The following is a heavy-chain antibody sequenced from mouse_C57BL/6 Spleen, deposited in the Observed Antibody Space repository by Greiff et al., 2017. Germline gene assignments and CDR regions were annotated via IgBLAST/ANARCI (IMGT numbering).Heavy chain of an antibody. CDR3: ATSFYGSSPYYAMDY. Sequence: VQLQQSGPGLVQPSQSLSITCTVSGFSLTSYGVHWVRQSPGKGLEWLGVIWRGGSTDYNAAFMSRLSITNDNSKSQVFFKMNSLQADDTAIYYGATSFYGSSPYYAMDYWGQGTSVTVSS. CDR1: GFSLTSYG. CDR2: IWRGGST. D-gene: IGHD1-1*01. J-gene: IGHJ4*01. V-gene: IGHV2-5*01.